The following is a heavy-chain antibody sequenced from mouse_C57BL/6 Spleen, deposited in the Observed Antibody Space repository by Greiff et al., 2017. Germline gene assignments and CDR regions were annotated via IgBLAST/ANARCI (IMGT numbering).Heavy chain of an antibody. CDR2: INPNNGGT. V-gene: IGHV1-18*01. Sequence: EVQLQQSGPELVKPGASVKIPCKASGYTFTDYNMHWVKQSHGKSLEWIGDINPNNGGTIYNQKFKGKATLTVDKSSSTAYMELRSLTSEDTAVYYCSRITTVVGYYAMDDWGQGTSVTVSS. J-gene: IGHJ4*01. CDR1: GYTFTDYN. D-gene: IGHD1-1*01. CDR3: SRITTVVGYYAMDD.